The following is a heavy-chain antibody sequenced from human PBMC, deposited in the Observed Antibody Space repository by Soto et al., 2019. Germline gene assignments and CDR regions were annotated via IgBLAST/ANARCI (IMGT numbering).Heavy chain of an antibody. CDR2: IYYSGST. V-gene: IGHV4-59*08. CDR3: AGHRGLGYCSSTSCYRQDAFDI. J-gene: IGHJ3*02. Sequence: SETLSLTCTVSGGSISSYYWSWIRQPPGKGLEWIGYIYYSGSTNYNPSLNGRVTITLDTSRTQFSLKLSSVTASDTAVYYCAGHRGLGYCSSTSCYRQDAFDIWGQGTMVTVSS. D-gene: IGHD2-2*01. CDR1: GGSISSYY.